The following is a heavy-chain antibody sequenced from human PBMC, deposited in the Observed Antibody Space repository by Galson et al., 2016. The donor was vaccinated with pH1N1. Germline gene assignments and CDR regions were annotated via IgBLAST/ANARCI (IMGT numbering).Heavy chain of an antibody. CDR2: AYSRSQWHN. D-gene: IGHD3-16*02. V-gene: IGHV6-1*01. CDR1: GDSVSAKSVT. CDR3: ARAKYDNLWGSYRLDY. J-gene: IGHJ4*02. Sequence: CAISGDSVSAKSVTWNWIRQSPSKGLEWLGRAYSRSQWHNDYAESLRGRLTVNADTSKNEFSLQLNSVTPEDTAVYYCARAKYDNLWGSYRLDYWGQGTLVTVSS.